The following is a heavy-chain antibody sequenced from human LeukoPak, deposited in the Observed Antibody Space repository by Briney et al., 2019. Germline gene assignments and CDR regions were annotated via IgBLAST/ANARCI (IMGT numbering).Heavy chain of an antibody. CDR3: ARTGAHSSSWYDLDY. CDR1: GGSISSSSYY. D-gene: IGHD6-13*01. CDR2: IYYSGST. J-gene: IGHJ4*02. Sequence: SETLSLTCTVSGGSISSSSYYWGWIRQPPGKGLEWIGSIYYSGSTHYNPSLKSRVTISVDTSKNQFSLKLSSVTAADTAVYYCARTGAHSSSWYDLDYWGQGTLVTVSS. V-gene: IGHV4-39*01.